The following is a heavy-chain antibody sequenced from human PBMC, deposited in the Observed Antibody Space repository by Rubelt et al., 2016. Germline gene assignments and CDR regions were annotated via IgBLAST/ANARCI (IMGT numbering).Heavy chain of an antibody. J-gene: IGHJ4*02. V-gene: IGHV4-39*01. CDR1: GGSISSSSYY. Sequence: QLQLQESGPGLVKPSETLSLTCTVSGGSISSSSYYWGWIRQPPGKGLEWIGSIYYSGSTYYNPSLKSRFTMSGDTSRNQVSRKLSLVTAADTAVYYCARQGLGITGTLGYWGQGTLVTVSS. D-gene: IGHD1-7*01. CDR3: ARQGLGITGTLGY. CDR2: IYYSGST.